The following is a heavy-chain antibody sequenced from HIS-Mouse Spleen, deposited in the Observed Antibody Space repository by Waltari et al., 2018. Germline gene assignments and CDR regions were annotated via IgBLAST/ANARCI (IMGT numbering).Heavy chain of an antibody. D-gene: IGHD3-3*01. CDR3: ARGLPVKLLRFLEWLTSVGWFDP. J-gene: IGHJ5*02. CDR2: INHSGST. Sequence: QVQLQQWGAGLLKPSETLSFTCAVYGGSFSGYYWSWIRQPPGKGLDWLGEINHSGSTNYNPSLKSRVTISVDTSKNQFSLKLSSVTAADTAVYYCARGLPVKLLRFLEWLTSVGWFDPWGQGTLVTVSS. CDR1: GGSFSGYY. V-gene: IGHV4-34*01.